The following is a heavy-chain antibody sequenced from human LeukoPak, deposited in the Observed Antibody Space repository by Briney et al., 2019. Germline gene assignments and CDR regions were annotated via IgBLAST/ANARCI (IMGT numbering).Heavy chain of an antibody. CDR1: GGSVSSGSYY. Sequence: SETLSLTCTVSGGSVSSGSYYWSWIRQPPGKGLEWIGYIYYSGSTNYNPSLKSRVTISVDTSKNQFSLKLSSVTAADTAVYYCARQRPPAATHFDYWGQGTLVTVSS. J-gene: IGHJ4*02. D-gene: IGHD2-2*01. CDR3: ARQRPPAATHFDY. V-gene: IGHV4-61*01. CDR2: IYYSGST.